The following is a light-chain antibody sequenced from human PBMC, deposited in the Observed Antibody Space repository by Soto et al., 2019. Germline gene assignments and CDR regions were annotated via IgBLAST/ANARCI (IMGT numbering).Light chain of an antibody. CDR1: QGISNY. CDR2: DAS. V-gene: IGKV1-33*01. CDR3: QQYDNFPRAIN. J-gene: IGKJ5*01. Sequence: PMDPSPSSPSSLVGARGPIAFPGSQGISNYLHWYQQKPGKAPKLLIYDASNLETGVPSRFSGSGSGTDFTFTISSLQPEDIATYYCQQYDNFPRAINFGQGTRLEIK.